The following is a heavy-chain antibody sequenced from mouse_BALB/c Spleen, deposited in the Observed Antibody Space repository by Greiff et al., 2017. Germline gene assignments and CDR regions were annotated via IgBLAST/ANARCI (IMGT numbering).Heavy chain of an antibody. D-gene: IGHD2-4*01. CDR1: GFSLSRYS. V-gene: IGHV2-6-4*01. Sequence: VKVEESGPGLVAPSQSLSITCTVSGFSLSRYSVHWVRQPPGKGLEWLGMIWGGGSTDYNSALKSRLSISKDNSKSQVFLKMNSLQTDDTAMYYCARERSTMIAWFAYWGQGTLVTVSA. CDR3: ARERSTMIAWFAY. CDR2: IWGGGST. J-gene: IGHJ3*01.